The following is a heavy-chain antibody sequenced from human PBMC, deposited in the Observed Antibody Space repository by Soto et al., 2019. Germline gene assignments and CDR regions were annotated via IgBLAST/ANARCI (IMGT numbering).Heavy chain of an antibody. V-gene: IGHV4-59*01. CDR2: IYHSGTT. CDR1: GDSITGSY. J-gene: IGHJ4*02. D-gene: IGHD1-26*01. CDR3: ARDMPYAAGSLAGCDY. Sequence: KSSETLSLTCTVSGDSITGSYWSWIRQPPGKTREWIGYIYHSGTTTYNPSLKSRVAISVDTSKNQFSLRLTSVIAADTAVYYCARDMPYAAGSLAGCDYWGQGILVTVSS.